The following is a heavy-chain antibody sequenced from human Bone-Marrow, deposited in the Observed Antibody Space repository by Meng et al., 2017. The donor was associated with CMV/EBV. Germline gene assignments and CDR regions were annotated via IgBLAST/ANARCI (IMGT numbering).Heavy chain of an antibody. CDR2: ISYDGSNK. D-gene: IGHD2-2*01. CDR1: GFTFSSYA. J-gene: IGHJ6*02. V-gene: IGHV3-30*04. CDR3: ARGSSCSSTSCYPNYYYYYGMDV. Sequence: GGSLRLSCAASGFTFSSYAMHWVRQAPGKGLEWVAVISYDGSNKYYADSVKGRFTISRDNAKNSLYLQMNSLRAEDTAVYYCARGSSCSSTSCYPNYYYYYGMDVWGQGTTVTVSS.